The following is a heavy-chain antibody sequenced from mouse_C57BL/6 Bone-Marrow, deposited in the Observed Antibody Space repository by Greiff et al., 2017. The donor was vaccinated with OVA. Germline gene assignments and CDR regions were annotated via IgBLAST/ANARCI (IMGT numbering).Heavy chain of an antibody. J-gene: IGHJ3*01. CDR1: EYEFPSHD. V-gene: IGHV5-2*01. CDR2: INSDGGST. CDR3: ARWGLRAY. Sequence: VQLVESGGGFVQPGESLKLSCESNEYEFPSHDMSWVRKTPEKRLELVAAINSDGGSTYYPYTMERRCIIARDNTKKTLCLQMSRLRSDDTALYYCARWGLRAYWGQGTLVTVSA. D-gene: IGHD2-4*01.